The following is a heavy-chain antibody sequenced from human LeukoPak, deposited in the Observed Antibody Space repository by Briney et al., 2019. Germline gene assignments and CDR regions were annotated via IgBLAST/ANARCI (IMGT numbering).Heavy chain of an antibody. CDR3: ARERSYSSSSDFDY. Sequence: ASVKVSCKASGYTFTSYDINWVRQATGQGLEWMGWMNPNSGNTGYAQEFQGRVTMTRNTSISTAYMELSSLRSEDTAVYYCARERSYSSSSDFDYWGQGTLVTVSS. V-gene: IGHV1-8*01. CDR1: GYTFTSYD. CDR2: MNPNSGNT. D-gene: IGHD6-6*01. J-gene: IGHJ4*02.